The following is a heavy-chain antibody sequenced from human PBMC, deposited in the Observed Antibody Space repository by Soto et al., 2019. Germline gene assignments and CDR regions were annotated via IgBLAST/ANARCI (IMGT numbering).Heavy chain of an antibody. V-gene: IGHV1-69*01. J-gene: IGHJ4*02. CDR1: GGTFSRHA. CDR3: ARGWGYDSNDYYYAY. D-gene: IGHD3-22*01. Sequence: QVQLVQSGAEVRKPGSSVKVSCKASGGTFSRHAISWVRQAPGQGLEWMGGIIPIFGTANHAQKFQGRVTIIADESTNHGYLELSSLRSEDTAMYYCARGWGYDSNDYYYAYWGQGTLVIVSS. CDR2: IIPIFGTA.